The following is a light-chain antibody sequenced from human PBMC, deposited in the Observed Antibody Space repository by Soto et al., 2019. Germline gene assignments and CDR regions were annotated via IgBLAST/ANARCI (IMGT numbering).Light chain of an antibody. V-gene: IGKV3-15*01. CDR1: QSVSSSY. J-gene: IGKJ4*01. Sequence: EIVLTQSPGTLSLSQGERDTLSWRASQSVSSSYLAWYQQKPGQAPRLLIYGASTRATGIPVRFSGSGSGTEFTLTITSLQFEDFAVYYCQEYNDWRPITFGGGTKV. CDR2: GAS. CDR3: QEYNDWRPIT.